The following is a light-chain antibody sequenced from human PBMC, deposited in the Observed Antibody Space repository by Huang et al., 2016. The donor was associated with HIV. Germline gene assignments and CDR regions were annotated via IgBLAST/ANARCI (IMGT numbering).Light chain of an antibody. CDR3: QQRSNWPPT. Sequence: ETVLTQSPATLSLSPGERATRSCRASQNIGNYLAWYQQKPGQTPRLLIYDTSNRATGVPARFSGSGSGTDFTLDISSLESEDFAVYYCQQRSNWPPTFGGGTKV. V-gene: IGKV3-11*01. CDR2: DTS. CDR1: QNIGNY. J-gene: IGKJ4*01.